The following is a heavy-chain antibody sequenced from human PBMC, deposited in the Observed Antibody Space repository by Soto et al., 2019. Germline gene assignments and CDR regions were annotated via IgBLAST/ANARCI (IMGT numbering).Heavy chain of an antibody. D-gene: IGHD3-22*01. Sequence: SVSNAWMNWVRQAPGKGLEWVGRIKSKTDGGTTDYAAPVKGRFTISRDDSKNTLYLQMNSLKTEDTAVYYCTTVDITMIGSIWGQGTMGTVSS. V-gene: IGHV3-15*07. CDR3: TTVDITMIGSI. CDR1: SVSNAW. J-gene: IGHJ3*02. CDR2: IKSKTDGGTT.